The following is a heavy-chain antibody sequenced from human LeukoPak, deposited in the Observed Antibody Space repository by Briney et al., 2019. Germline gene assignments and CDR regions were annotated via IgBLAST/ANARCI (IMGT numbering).Heavy chain of an antibody. CDR3: ARGRNIAVAGNGFDY. J-gene: IGHJ4*02. CDR2: INPNSGGT. CDR1: GYTFTGYY. Sequence: ASVKVSCKASGYTFTGYYMHWVRQAPGQGLEWMGWINPNSGGTNYAQKFQGRVTMTRDTSISTAYMELRSLRSDDTAVYYCARGRNIAVAGNGFDYWGQGTLVTVSS. V-gene: IGHV1-2*02. D-gene: IGHD6-19*01.